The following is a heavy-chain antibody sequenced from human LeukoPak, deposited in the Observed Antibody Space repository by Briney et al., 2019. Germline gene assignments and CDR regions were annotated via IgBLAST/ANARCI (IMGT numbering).Heavy chain of an antibody. V-gene: IGHV4-34*01. CDR3: ARAYGSGLTPRAYDY. D-gene: IGHD3-10*01. J-gene: IGHJ4*02. CDR2: INHSGST. Sequence: NTSETLSLTCAVYGGSFSGYYWSWIRQPPGKGLEWIGEINHSGSTNYNPSLKSRVTISVDTSKNQFSLKLSSVTAADTAVYYCARAYGSGLTPRAYDYWGQGTLVTVSS. CDR1: GGSFSGYY.